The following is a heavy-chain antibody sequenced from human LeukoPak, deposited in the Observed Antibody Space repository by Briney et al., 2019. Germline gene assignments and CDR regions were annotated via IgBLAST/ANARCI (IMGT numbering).Heavy chain of an antibody. J-gene: IGHJ4*02. V-gene: IGHV3-66*01. CDR1: GFTVSSNY. Sequence: HPGGSLRLSCAASGFTVSSNYMSWVRQAPGKGLEWVSVIYSGGSTYYADSVKGRFTISRGNAKNTLYLQMNSLRAEDTAVYYCARGPLGNYYDSSGYYFGRVDYWGQGTLVTVSS. D-gene: IGHD3-22*01. CDR2: IYSGGST. CDR3: ARGPLGNYYDSSGYYFGRVDY.